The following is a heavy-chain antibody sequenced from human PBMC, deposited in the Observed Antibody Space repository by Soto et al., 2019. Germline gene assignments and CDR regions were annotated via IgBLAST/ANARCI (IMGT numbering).Heavy chain of an antibody. D-gene: IGHD4-4*01. CDR1: GGSISSGGYY. CDR2: IFYSGTT. J-gene: IGHJ5*02. V-gene: IGHV4-31*03. CDR3: ARERPNYINSQGVWFGP. Sequence: PSETLSLTCTVSGGSISSGGYYWSWIRQYPGKGLEWIGNIFYSGTTSYNPSLKSRVAISIDTSKNQFSLKLSSVTAADTAVYYCARERPNYINSQGVWFGPWGQGTLVTVSS.